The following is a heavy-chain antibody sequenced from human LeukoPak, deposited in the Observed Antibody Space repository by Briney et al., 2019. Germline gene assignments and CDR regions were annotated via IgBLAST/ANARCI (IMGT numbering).Heavy chain of an antibody. D-gene: IGHD3-9*01. V-gene: IGHV1-24*01. CDR1: GYTLTELS. CDR3: AATYYDILTGYWY. Sequence: ASVKVSCKVSGYTLTELSMHWVRQAPGKGLEWMGGFDPEDGETIYAQKFQGRVTITADESTSTAYMELSSLRSEDTAVYYCAATYYDILTGYWYWGQGTLVTVSS. CDR2: FDPEDGET. J-gene: IGHJ4*02.